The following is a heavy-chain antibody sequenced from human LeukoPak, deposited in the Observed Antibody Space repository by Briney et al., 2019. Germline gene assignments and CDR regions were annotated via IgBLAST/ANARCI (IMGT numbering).Heavy chain of an antibody. J-gene: IGHJ4*02. CDR2: INSDGSST. Sequence: GGSLRLSCAASGFTFSNYWMHWVRQAPGKGLVWVSRINSDGSSTSYADSVKGRFTISRDNAKNTLYLQMNSLRVEDTAVYYCAKTYSRESGYDFFFHYWGQGTRVTVSS. V-gene: IGHV3-74*01. CDR1: GFTFSNYW. D-gene: IGHD5-12*01. CDR3: AKTYSRESGYDFFFHY.